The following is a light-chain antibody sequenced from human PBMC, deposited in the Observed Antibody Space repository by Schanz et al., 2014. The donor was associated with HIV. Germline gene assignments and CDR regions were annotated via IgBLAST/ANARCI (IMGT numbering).Light chain of an antibody. CDR3: QQCVTYPYT. J-gene: IGKJ2*01. Sequence: DIQMTQSPSSLSASVGDRVTITCQASQDISNYLNWYQQKPGKAPKLLIYDASNLATGVPSRFSGSGSGTQFTLTISGLQPDDFATYYCQQCVTYPYTFGQGP. CDR2: DAS. CDR1: QDISNY. V-gene: IGKV1-33*01.